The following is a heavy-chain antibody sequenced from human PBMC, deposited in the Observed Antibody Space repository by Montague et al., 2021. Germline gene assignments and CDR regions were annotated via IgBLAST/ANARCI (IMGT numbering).Heavy chain of an antibody. CDR2: IHTTGSS. CDR1: GGSISSCSYY. Sequence: TLSLTCTVSGGSISSCSYYWSWIRQPAGKGLEWIGHIHTTGSSNYNPSLKSRVTISMDTSKNQFSLKLSSVTAADTAVYYCARHVIGNYGMDVWGPGTPVTVS. V-gene: IGHV4-61*09. CDR3: ARHVIGNYGMDV. J-gene: IGHJ6*02. D-gene: IGHD3-16*02.